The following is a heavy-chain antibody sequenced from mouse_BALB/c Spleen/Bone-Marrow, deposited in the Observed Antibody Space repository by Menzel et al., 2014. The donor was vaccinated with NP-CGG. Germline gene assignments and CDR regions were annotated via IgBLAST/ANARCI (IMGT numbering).Heavy chain of an antibody. D-gene: IGHD1-1*01. V-gene: IGHV4-1*02. CDR3: ARLGYYGVMAY. J-gene: IGHJ4*01. CDR1: GFDFSGYW. CDR2: INPDSSTI. Sequence: EVQLQESGGGLVQPGRSLKLSCAASGFDFSGYWMSWVRQAPGKGLEWIGEINPDSSTINYTPSLKDKFIISRDNAKNTLYLQMGKVRSEDTALYYCARLGYYGVMAYWGQGTSVTVSP.